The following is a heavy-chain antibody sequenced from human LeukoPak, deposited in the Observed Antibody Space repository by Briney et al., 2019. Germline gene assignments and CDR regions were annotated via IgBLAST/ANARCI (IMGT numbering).Heavy chain of an antibody. CDR2: ITSSSSYI. Sequence: GGSLRLSCAAPGFTFSNYSMNWVRQAPGKGLEWVSFITSSSSYIYYADSVKGRLTISRDNSKNTLYLQMNSLRAEDTAVYYCAREGRYSGSYYDYYYGVDVWGQGTTVTVSS. V-gene: IGHV3-21*01. J-gene: IGHJ6*02. CDR3: AREGRYSGSYYDYYYGVDV. CDR1: GFTFSNYS. D-gene: IGHD1-26*01.